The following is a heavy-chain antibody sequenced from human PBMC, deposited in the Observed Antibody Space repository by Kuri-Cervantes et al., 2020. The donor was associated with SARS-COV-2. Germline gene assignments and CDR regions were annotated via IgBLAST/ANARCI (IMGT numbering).Heavy chain of an antibody. D-gene: IGHD1-26*01. CDR3: ATDRSEWGGKGMDV. Sequence: GGSLRLSCAASGFTFSSYSMNWVRQAPGKGLEWVSSISSSSSYIYYADSVKGRFTISRDNAKNSLYLQMNSLRAEDTAVYYCATDRSEWGGKGMDVWGQGTTVTVSS. J-gene: IGHJ6*02. CDR2: ISSSSSYI. CDR1: GFTFSSYS. V-gene: IGHV3-21*01.